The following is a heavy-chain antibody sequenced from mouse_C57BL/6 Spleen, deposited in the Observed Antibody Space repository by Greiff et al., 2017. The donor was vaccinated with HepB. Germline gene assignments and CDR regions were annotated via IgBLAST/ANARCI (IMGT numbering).Heavy chain of an antibody. J-gene: IGHJ2*01. Sequence: QVQLQQPGAELVRPGSSVKLSCKASGYTFTSYWMHWVKQRPIQGLEWIGNIDPSDSETHYNQKFKDKATLTVDKSSSTAYMQLSSLTSEDSAVYYCAIYYDNEEYYFDYWAQGTPLPFSS. D-gene: IGHD2-4*01. CDR3: AIYYDNEEYYFDY. V-gene: IGHV1-52*01. CDR2: IDPSDSET. CDR1: GYTFTSYW.